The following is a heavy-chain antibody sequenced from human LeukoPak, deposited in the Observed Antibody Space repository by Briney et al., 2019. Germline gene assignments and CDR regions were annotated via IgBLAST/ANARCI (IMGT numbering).Heavy chain of an antibody. CDR1: GASINSHY. Sequence: PSKTLSFPAIFPGASINSHYWSWIRQPPGKRLDWIGYIFNTANTNYNPSLTSRVTMSVDTSRAQFFLRLSPVTAADTAIYYCASRPADTTWYGVFDYWSQGKLVTVSS. CDR3: ASRPADTTWYGVFDY. D-gene: IGHD3-10*01. V-gene: IGHV4-59*11. CDR2: IFNTANT. J-gene: IGHJ4*02.